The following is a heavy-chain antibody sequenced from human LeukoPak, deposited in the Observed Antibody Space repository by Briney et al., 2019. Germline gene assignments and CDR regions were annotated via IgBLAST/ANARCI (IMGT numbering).Heavy chain of an antibody. CDR1: GFTFSSYE. CDR2: ISSSGSTI. CDR3: ARVQRGYSGYVDY. V-gene: IGHV3-48*03. Sequence: GGSLRLSCAASGFTFSSYEMNWVRQAPGKGLEWVSYISSSGSTIYYADSVKGRFTISRDNAKNSLYLQMNSLRVEDTAVYYCARVQRGYSGYVDYWGQGTLVTVSS. J-gene: IGHJ4*02. D-gene: IGHD5-12*01.